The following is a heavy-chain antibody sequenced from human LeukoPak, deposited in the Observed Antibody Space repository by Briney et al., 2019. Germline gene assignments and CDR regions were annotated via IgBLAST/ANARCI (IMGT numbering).Heavy chain of an antibody. CDR1: GFTFSNYA. J-gene: IGHJ6*02. D-gene: IGHD3-3*01. V-gene: IGHV3-30*04. Sequence: GGSLRLSCAASGFTFSNYAMHWVRQAPDKGLEWVAVISYDGSNRYYADSMKGRFTISRDNSKNTLYLEMNSLRAEDTAEYYCASVHSFWSGYYTGYGMDVWGQGTTVTVSS. CDR2: ISYDGSNR. CDR3: ASVHSFWSGYYTGYGMDV.